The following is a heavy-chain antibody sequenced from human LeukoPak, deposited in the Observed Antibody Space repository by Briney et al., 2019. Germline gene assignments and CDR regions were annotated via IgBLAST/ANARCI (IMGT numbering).Heavy chain of an antibody. CDR1: GFTFSDYA. Sequence: PGGSLRLSCAASGFTFSDYAMSWVRQAPGKGLEWVSGISGSGGSTYYADSVKGRFTISRDNSKNTLYLQMNSLRAEDTAVYYCAKLVGTEGSGSYCSYWGQGTLVTVSS. CDR3: AKLVGTEGSGSYCSY. J-gene: IGHJ4*02. D-gene: IGHD3-10*01. V-gene: IGHV3-23*01. CDR2: ISGSGGST.